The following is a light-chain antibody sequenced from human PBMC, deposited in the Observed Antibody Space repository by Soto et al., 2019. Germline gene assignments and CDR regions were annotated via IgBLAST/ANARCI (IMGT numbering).Light chain of an antibody. CDR3: SSYAGSYTNVV. Sequence: QSVLAQPASVSGSPGQSITISCTGGSSDIGGYNYVSWYQQHPGRAPRLLILEVTNRPSGVPDRFSGSKSGNTASLIIRGLQAEDEADYFCSSYAGSYTNVVFGGGTKLTVL. J-gene: IGLJ2*01. V-gene: IGLV2-14*01. CDR2: EVT. CDR1: SSDIGGYNY.